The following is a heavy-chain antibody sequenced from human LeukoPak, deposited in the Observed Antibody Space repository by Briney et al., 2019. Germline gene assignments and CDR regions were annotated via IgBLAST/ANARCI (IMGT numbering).Heavy chain of an antibody. Sequence: PSQTLSLTCVVSGGSISSDGYSWSWIRQPPGKGLEWIGCIYHSASTYYNPSLKGRVSISVDRSKNQFSLKLSSVTAADTAVYYCARDWGTFRPGEGSAFDIWGQGTMVTVSS. CDR3: ARDWGTFRPGEGSAFDI. V-gene: IGHV4-30-2*01. J-gene: IGHJ3*02. CDR1: GGSISSDGYS. D-gene: IGHD3-16*01. CDR2: IYHSAST.